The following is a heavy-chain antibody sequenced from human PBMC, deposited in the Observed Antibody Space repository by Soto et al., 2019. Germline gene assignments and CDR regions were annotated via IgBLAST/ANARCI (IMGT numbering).Heavy chain of an antibody. CDR3: AKAHYYDSSGYPGFDY. CDR2: ISGSGGST. D-gene: IGHD3-22*01. CDR1: GFTFSSYA. Sequence: GGSLRLSCAASGFTFSSYAMSWVRQAPGKGLEWVSAISGSGGSTYYADSVKGRFTISRDNSKNTLYLQMNSLRAEDTAVYYCAKAHYYDSSGYPGFDYWGQGTLVTVSS. J-gene: IGHJ4*02. V-gene: IGHV3-23*01.